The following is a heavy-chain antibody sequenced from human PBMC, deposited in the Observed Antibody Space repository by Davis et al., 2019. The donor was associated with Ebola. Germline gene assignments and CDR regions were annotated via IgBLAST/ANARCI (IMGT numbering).Heavy chain of an antibody. J-gene: IGHJ4*02. CDR3: AKDVGGRAGY. Sequence: PGGSLRLSCVDSEFSFRSYWFHWVRHAPGKGLEWVSRIDTDGSITDYADSVRGRFTISRDNAKNTLFLQMNSLRADDTAVYYCAKDVGGRAGYWGQGTLVTVSS. CDR2: IDTDGSIT. CDR1: EFSFRSYW. V-gene: IGHV3-74*01.